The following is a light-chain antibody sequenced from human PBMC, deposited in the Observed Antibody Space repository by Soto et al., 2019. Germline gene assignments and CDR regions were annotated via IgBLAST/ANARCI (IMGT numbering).Light chain of an antibody. Sequence: QSVLTQPPSASGSPGQSVTISCTGTSSDVGGYNYVSWYQQYPGKAPKIMIYEVSERPSGVPVRFSGSKSGNTASLTVSGLQAGDEADYYCSSYAGTNNLVFGGGTKLTVL. CDR3: SSYAGTNNLV. CDR2: EVS. V-gene: IGLV2-8*01. J-gene: IGLJ3*02. CDR1: SSDVGGYNY.